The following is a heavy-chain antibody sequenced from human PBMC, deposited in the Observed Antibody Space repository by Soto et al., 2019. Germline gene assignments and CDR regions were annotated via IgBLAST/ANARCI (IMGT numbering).Heavy chain of an antibody. CDR2: IYHSGNT. V-gene: IGHV4-59*06. J-gene: IGHJ3*02. Sequence: PSETLSLTCSVSGGSISRYYWSWIRQPPGKDLEWIGYIYHSGNTYYNSSLKSRLTISVDTSKNQFSLKLTSVTAADTAVYYCARVGISSSDAFDIWRQGTMVTVSS. CDR3: ARVGISSSDAFDI. CDR1: GGSISRYY. D-gene: IGHD6-6*01.